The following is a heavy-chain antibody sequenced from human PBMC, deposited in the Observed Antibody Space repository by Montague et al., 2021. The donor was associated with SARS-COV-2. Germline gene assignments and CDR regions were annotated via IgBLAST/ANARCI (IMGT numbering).Heavy chain of an antibody. D-gene: IGHD1-26*01. CDR1: GFTFSSYE. CDR3: ARDSGSSFDP. J-gene: IGHJ5*02. V-gene: IGHV3-30*04. CDR2: IPYDGSNK. Sequence: SLRLSCAASGFTFSSYEMNWVRQAPGKGLEWVVLIPYDGSNKYYADSVKGRFTISRDNSKNTLYLQMNSLRAEDTAVYYCARDSGSSFDPWGQGTLVTVSS.